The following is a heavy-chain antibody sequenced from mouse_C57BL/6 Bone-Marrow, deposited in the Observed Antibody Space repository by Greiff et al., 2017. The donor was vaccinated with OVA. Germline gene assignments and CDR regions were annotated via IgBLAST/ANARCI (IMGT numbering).Heavy chain of an antibody. CDR3: TSYRY. D-gene: IGHD5-1-1*01. J-gene: IGHJ2*01. Sequence: VQLQQSGAELVRPGASVKLSCTASGFNIKDDYMHWVKERPEQGLEWIGWIDPENGDTEYAPKFQGKATITADTSSKTVYLQLSSLTSEDTAVYNCTSYRYWGQGTTLTVSS. V-gene: IGHV14-4*01. CDR1: GFNIKDDY. CDR2: IDPENGDT.